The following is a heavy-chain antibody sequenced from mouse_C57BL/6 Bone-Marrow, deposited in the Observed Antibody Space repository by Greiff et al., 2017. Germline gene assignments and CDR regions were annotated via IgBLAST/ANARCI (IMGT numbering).Heavy chain of an antibody. D-gene: IGHD1-1*01. J-gene: IGHJ2*01. CDR3: ARGGITTVVATDYFDY. V-gene: IGHV1-42*01. CDR2: INPSTGGT. Sequence: EVKLVESGPELVKPGASVKISCKASGYSFTGYYMNWVKQSPEKSLEWIGEINPSTGGTTYNQKFKAKATLTVDKSSSTAYMQLKSLTSEDSAVYYCARGGITTVVATDYFDYWGQGTTLTVSS. CDR1: GYSFTGYY.